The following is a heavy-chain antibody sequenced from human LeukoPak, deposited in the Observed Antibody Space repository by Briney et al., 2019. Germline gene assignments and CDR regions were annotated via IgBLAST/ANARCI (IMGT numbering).Heavy chain of an antibody. V-gene: IGHV4-39*07. J-gene: IGHJ3*02. CDR1: GGSISSSSYY. CDR2: FYYSGST. Sequence: SETLSLTCAVSGGSISSSSYYWGWIRQPPGKGLEWIGSFYYSGSTYYNPSLKSRVTISVDTSKNQFSLRLTSVTAADTAVYYCARKNDFEIWGQGTLVTVSS. D-gene: IGHD2/OR15-2a*01. CDR3: ARKNDFEI.